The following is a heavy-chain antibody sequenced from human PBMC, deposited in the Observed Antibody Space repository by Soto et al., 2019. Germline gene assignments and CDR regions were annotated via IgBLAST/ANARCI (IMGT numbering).Heavy chain of an antibody. D-gene: IGHD2-2*01. Sequence: EVQLVGSGGGLVKPGGSLSLSCAASGFPFSSYRMNWVRQAPGKGLEWVSSISSSSSYIYYAASVKGRCTISRDNAKNSRYLQMSCRRAEDTAVYYCARVPLGQLHRTHIYGGMDVWGQGATVPVSS. J-gene: IGHJ6*02. CDR2: ISSSSSYI. CDR3: ARVPLGQLHRTHIYGGMDV. V-gene: IGHV3-21*01. CDR1: GFPFSSYR.